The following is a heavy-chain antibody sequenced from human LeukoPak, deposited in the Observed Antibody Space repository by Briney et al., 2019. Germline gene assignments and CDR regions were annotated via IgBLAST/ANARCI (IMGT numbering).Heavy chain of an antibody. CDR3: AKVGFGWYQIDY. CDR2: IRYDGTSQ. V-gene: IGHV3-30*02. D-gene: IGHD6-19*01. CDR1: GFTLSIYG. J-gene: IGHJ4*02. Sequence: GGPLRLSCATSGFTLSIYGMHWVRQAPGKGLEWVAFIRYDGTSQYYTDSVKGRFTFSRDNSMNTMYLQMNSLRVEDTAVYYCAKVGFGWYQIDYWGQGTLVTVSS.